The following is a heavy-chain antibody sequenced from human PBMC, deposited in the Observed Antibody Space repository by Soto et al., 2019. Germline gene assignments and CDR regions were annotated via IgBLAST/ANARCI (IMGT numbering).Heavy chain of an antibody. CDR1: GYSWTSYW. V-gene: IGHV5-51*01. D-gene: IGHD6-6*01. CDR3: ATHRPNDAFDI. Sequence: VACLKIACKGSGYSWTSYWIGWVRQMRGKGREGMGIIYPRDSDTRYSPSFQGQVTISADKSISTAYLQWMSPTASAPALYSCATHRPNDAFDIWGQGTMVALSS. CDR2: IYPRDSDT. J-gene: IGHJ3*02.